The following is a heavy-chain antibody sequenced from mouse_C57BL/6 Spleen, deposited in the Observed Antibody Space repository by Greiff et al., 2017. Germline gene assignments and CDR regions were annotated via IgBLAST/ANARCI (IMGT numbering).Heavy chain of an antibody. Sequence: QVQLQQPGAELVMPGASVKLSCKASGYTFTSYWMHWVKQRPGQGLEWIGEIDPSASYTNYNQKFKGKSTLTVDKSSSTAYMQLSSLTSENSAVFYCARRWDGAWFAYWGQGTLVTVSA. CDR2: IDPSASYT. D-gene: IGHD4-1*01. CDR1: GYTFTSYW. J-gene: IGHJ3*01. CDR3: ARRWDGAWFAY. V-gene: IGHV1-69*01.